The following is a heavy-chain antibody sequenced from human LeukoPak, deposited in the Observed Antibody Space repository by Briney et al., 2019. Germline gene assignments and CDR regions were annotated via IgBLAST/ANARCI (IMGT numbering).Heavy chain of an antibody. CDR3: TRVGYIDEGIDY. CDR1: GFTFSAFW. V-gene: IGHV3-7*04. Sequence: LTGGSLRLSCAASGFTFSAFWMHWVRQAPGKGLEWVANIKQDGSKKSYVDSVKGRFTISRDNAKNSLYLQMNSLRAEDTAIYYCTRVGYIDEGIDYWGQGTLVTVSS. CDR2: IKQDGSKK. J-gene: IGHJ4*02. D-gene: IGHD5-24*01.